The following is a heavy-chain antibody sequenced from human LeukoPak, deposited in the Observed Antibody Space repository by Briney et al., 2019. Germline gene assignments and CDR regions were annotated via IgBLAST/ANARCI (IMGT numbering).Heavy chain of an antibody. CDR3: ARDSEDIVVVPAAPRLAPNWFDP. CDR2: MSAYNGNT. D-gene: IGHD2-2*01. V-gene: IGHV1-18*01. J-gene: IGHJ5*02. CDR1: GYTFTSYG. Sequence: ASVKVSCKASGYTFTSYGISWVRQAPGQGLEWMGWMSAYNGNTNYAQKLQGRVTMTTDTSTSTAYMELRSLRSDDTAVYYCARDSEDIVVVPAAPRLAPNWFDPWGQGTLVTVSS.